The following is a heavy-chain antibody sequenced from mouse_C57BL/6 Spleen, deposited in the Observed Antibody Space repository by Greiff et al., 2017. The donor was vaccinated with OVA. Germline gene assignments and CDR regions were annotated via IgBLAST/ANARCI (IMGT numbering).Heavy chain of an antibody. D-gene: IGHD1-1*01. CDR1: GYTFTSYW. Sequence: QVQLKQPGAELVKPGASVKLSCKASGYTFTSYWMHWVKQRPGQGLEWIGMIHPNSGSTNYNEKFKSKATLTVDKSSSTAYMQLSSLTSEDSAVYYCARSKGFITTPQDFDYWGQGTTLTVSS. CDR3: ARSKGFITTPQDFDY. CDR2: IHPNSGST. J-gene: IGHJ2*01. V-gene: IGHV1-64*01.